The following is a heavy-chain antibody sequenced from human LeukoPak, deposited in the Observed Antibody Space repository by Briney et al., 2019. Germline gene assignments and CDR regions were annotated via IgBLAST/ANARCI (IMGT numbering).Heavy chain of an antibody. V-gene: IGHV3-9*01. CDR3: VGGYLDYYYGMDV. CDR2: ISWNSGSI. CDR1: GFTFDDYA. D-gene: IGHD3-16*02. Sequence: GGSLRLSCAPSGFTFDDYAMHWVRQAPGKGLEWVSGISWNSGSIGYTDSVKGRFTISRDNAKNSLYLQMNSLRAEDTALYYCVGGYLDYYYGMDVWGQGTTVTVSS. J-gene: IGHJ6*02.